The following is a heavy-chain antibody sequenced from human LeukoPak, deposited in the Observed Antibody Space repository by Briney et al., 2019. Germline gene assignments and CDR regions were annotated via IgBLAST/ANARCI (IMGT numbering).Heavy chain of an antibody. J-gene: IGHJ4*02. CDR1: GFSLETYG. CDR3: ARDLGIYPSIFGVGLDS. CDR2: IWHGGPNT. D-gene: IGHD3-3*01. Sequence: GGSLRLSRAASGFSLETYGMRWVRQAPGKGLEWVASIWHGGPNTYYPASVKGRFTISRATSRNMVYLEMHDLRAEDTAVYYCARDLGIYPSIFGVGLDSWGQGSLVTVSS. V-gene: IGHV3-33*01.